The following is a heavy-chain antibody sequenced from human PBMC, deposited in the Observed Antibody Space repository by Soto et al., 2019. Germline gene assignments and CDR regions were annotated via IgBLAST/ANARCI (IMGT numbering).Heavy chain of an antibody. D-gene: IGHD3-3*01. J-gene: IGHJ4*02. CDR1: GFTFSSYA. CDR3: AKGYDFWSGYITLTTGFDY. Sequence: GGSLRLSCAASGFTFSSYAMSWVRQAPGKGLEWVSAISGSGGSTYYADSVKGRFTISRDNSKNTLYLQMNSLRAEDTAVYYCAKGYDFWSGYITLTTGFDYWGQGTLVTVSS. V-gene: IGHV3-23*01. CDR2: ISGSGGST.